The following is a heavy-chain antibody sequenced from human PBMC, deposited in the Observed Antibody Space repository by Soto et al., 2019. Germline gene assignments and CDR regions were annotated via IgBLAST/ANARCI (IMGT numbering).Heavy chain of an antibody. J-gene: IGHJ3*02. CDR2: ISGSGGST. CDR3: AKIGRITIFGVVMTPDAFDI. Sequence: GWSLRLSCAASGFTFSSYAMSWVRQAPGKGLEWGSSISGSGGSTYYADSVKGRFTISRENSKNTLYLQMNSLRAEDTAVYYCAKIGRITIFGVVMTPDAFDIWGEGTTVTVS. V-gene: IGHV3-23*01. D-gene: IGHD3-3*01. CDR1: GFTFSSYA.